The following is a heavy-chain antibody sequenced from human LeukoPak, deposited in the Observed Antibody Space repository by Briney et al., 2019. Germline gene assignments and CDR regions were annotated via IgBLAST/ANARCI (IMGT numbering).Heavy chain of an antibody. Sequence: ASVKVSCKASGYTFTSYDINWVRQATGQGPEWMGWMNPNSGNTGYAQKFQGRVTITRNTSISTAYMELSSLRSEDTAVYYCARARDEVGAVYYYYYYMDVWGKGTTVTVSS. D-gene: IGHD1-26*01. V-gene: IGHV1-8*03. CDR1: GYTFTSYD. CDR3: ARARDEVGAVYYYYYYMDV. J-gene: IGHJ6*03. CDR2: MNPNSGNT.